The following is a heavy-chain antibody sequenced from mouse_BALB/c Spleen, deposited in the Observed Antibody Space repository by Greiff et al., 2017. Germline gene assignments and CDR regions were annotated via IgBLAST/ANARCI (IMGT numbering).Heavy chain of an antibody. J-gene: IGHJ3*01. Sequence: VQLKQSGPELVKPGASVKMSCKASGYTFTSYVMHWVKQKPGQGLEWIGYINPYNDGTKYNEKFKGKATLTSDKSSSTAYMELSSLTSEDSAVYYCARWGGNYLAWFAYWGQGTLVTVSA. CDR2: INPYNDGT. CDR1: GYTFTSYV. D-gene: IGHD2-1*01. V-gene: IGHV1-14*01. CDR3: ARWGGNYLAWFAY.